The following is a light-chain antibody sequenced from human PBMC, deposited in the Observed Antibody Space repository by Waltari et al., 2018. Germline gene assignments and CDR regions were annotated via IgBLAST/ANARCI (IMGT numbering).Light chain of an antibody. CDR3: QQYSTWPRVT. J-gene: IGKJ4*01. Sequence: EIVMTQSPATLSVSPGERASLSCTASQSIAKNFAWYQQKPGQPLRLLIYGASNRATDIPARFSASASGRDFTLTISSLQSEDFVVYYCQQYSTWPRVTFGGGTKVEIK. CDR2: GAS. V-gene: IGKV3-15*01. CDR1: QSIAKN.